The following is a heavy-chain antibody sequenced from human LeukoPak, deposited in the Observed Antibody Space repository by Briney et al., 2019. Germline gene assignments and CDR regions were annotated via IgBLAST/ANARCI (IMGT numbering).Heavy chain of an antibody. V-gene: IGHV3-30*02. CDR2: MRYDGSNK. CDR3: ATSTVTTSYNSYYDYMHI. J-gene: IGHJ6*03. CDR1: GFTFSNYG. D-gene: IGHD4-11*01. Sequence: GGSLRLSCTASGFTFSNYGMLGVRQAPAKGLEWVACMRYDGSNKYYEASVKDRCTISRDNAKNTLYLQMNRLSPDDTAVYYCATSTVTTSYNSYYDYMHIWGKGTTVTVSS.